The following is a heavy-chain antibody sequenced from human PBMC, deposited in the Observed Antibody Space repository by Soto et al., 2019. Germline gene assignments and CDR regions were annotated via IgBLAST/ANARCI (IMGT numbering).Heavy chain of an antibody. Sequence: SETLSLTCGVSGGSISSDNWWSWFRQTPGKGLEWIGEIFHRGSTNYNPSLMGRVTISVDKSKNQFSLKLNSVTAADTAVFYCAGLFPYVSSRYHLNYLGQGTLVTVSS. J-gene: IGHJ4*02. CDR2: IFHRGST. D-gene: IGHD3-22*01. CDR1: GGSISSDNW. V-gene: IGHV4-4*02. CDR3: AGLFPYVSSRYHLNY.